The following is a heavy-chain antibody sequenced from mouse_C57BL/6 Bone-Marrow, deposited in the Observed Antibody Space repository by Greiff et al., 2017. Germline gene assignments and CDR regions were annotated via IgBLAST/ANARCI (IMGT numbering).Heavy chain of an antibody. CDR1: GFNIKDDY. CDR3: TRFTGWCAY. CDR2: IDPENGDT. J-gene: IGHJ3*01. V-gene: IGHV14-4*01. D-gene: IGHD1-1*01. Sequence: VQLQQSGAELVRPGASVKLSCTASGFNIKDDYMHWVKQRPEQGLEWIGWIDPENGDTEYASKFQGKATITADTSSNTAYLQLSSLTSEDTAVYYCTRFTGWCAYWGQGTLVTVSA.